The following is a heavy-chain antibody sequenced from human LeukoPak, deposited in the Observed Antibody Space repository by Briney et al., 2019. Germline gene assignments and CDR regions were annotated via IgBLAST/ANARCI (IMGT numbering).Heavy chain of an antibody. CDR1: GSSSTIYG. V-gene: IGHV1-18*01. D-gene: IGHD6-13*01. Sequence: ASVKVSCKASGSSSTIYGFSWVRQAHGPGLDLMGWIHIYRGNTNYAQKFQGRVTMNTDTYTRTVYMEVRGLRSDDTAMYYCARDVGITVADPFDPWGQGTLVTVSS. CDR3: ARDVGITVADPFDP. CDR2: IHIYRGNT. J-gene: IGHJ5*02.